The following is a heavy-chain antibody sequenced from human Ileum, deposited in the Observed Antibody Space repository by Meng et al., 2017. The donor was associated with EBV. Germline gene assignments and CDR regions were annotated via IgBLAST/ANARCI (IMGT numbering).Heavy chain of an antibody. Sequence: QVQLPESGPGLVKPSDTLSLPCAVSGYSISSTNWWGWIRQPPGKGLEWIGYIYYSGSTSYNPSLKSRVTMSVDTSKNQFSLNLNSVTAVDTAVYYCARNVPGTSAYYDWGQGTLVTASS. J-gene: IGHJ4*02. CDR2: IYYSGST. CDR1: GYSISSTNW. CDR3: ARNVPGTSAYYD. D-gene: IGHD3-22*01. V-gene: IGHV4-28*01.